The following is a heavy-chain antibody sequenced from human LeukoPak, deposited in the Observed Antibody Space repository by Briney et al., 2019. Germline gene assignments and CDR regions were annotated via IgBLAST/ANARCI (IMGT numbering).Heavy chain of an antibody. J-gene: IGHJ4*02. Sequence: APVKVSCKASGYTFTSYFIHWVRQAPGQGLEWKGLINPGSGSTSYTQKFRDRVTMTRDKSTSTVNMELSSLRSEDTAVYYCVRDLGYYDSSGYPTHFYYWGQGTLVTVSS. D-gene: IGHD3-22*01. V-gene: IGHV1-46*01. CDR1: GYTFTSYF. CDR3: VRDLGYYDSSGYPTHFYY. CDR2: INPGSGST.